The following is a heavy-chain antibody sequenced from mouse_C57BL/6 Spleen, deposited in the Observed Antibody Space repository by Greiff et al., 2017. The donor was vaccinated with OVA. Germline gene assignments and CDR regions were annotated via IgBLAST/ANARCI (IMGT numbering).Heavy chain of an antibody. Sequence: VQLQQPGAELVRPGSSVKLSCKASGYTFTSYWMHWVKQRPIQGLEWIGNIDPSDSETHYNQKFQDKATLTVDKSSSTAYMQLSSLTSEDSAVYYCARGAYRYFDVWGTGTTVTVSS. J-gene: IGHJ1*03. CDR3: ARGAYRYFDV. CDR2: IDPSDSET. V-gene: IGHV1-52*01. CDR1: GYTFTSYW.